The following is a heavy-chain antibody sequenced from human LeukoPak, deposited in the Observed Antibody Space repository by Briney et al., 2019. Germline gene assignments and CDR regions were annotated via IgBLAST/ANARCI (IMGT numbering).Heavy chain of an antibody. Sequence: SETLSLTCTVYGGSFSGYYWSWIRQPPGKGLEWIGEINHSGSTNYNPSLKSRVTIPVDTSKNQFSLKLSSVTAADTAVYYCARGGGSYHYYYGMDVWGQGTTVTVSS. CDR2: INHSGST. V-gene: IGHV4-34*01. CDR3: ARGGGSYHYYYGMDV. J-gene: IGHJ6*02. D-gene: IGHD1-26*01. CDR1: GGSFSGYY.